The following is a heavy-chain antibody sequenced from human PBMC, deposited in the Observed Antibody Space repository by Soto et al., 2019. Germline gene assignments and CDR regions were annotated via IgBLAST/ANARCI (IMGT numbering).Heavy chain of an antibody. V-gene: IGHV3-33*01. CDR3: ARVHYYDSSGYYLTYYYYGMDV. D-gene: IGHD3-22*01. CDR2: IWYDGSNK. Sequence: GGSLRLSCAASGFTFSSYGMHWVRQAPGKGLEWVAVIWYDGSNKYYADSVKGRFTISRDNSKNTLYLQMNSLRAEDTAVYYCARVHYYDSSGYYLTYYYYGMDVWGQGTTVTVSS. CDR1: GFTFSSYG. J-gene: IGHJ6*02.